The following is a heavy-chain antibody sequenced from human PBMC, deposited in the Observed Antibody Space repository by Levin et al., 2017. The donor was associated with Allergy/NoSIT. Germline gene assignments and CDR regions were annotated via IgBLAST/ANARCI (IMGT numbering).Heavy chain of an antibody. Sequence: GESLKISCAASGFTFSNYAMSWVRQAPGKGLEWVSGISGSGLRTYHADSVKGRFTISRDNSKNTLYLQMNSLRDDDTAVYFCAKDPAVYSSGWSHPNSPPLYYFHYWGQGTLVTVSS. D-gene: IGHD6-19*01. V-gene: IGHV3-23*01. CDR3: AKDPAVYSSGWSHPNSPPLYYFHY. J-gene: IGHJ4*02. CDR1: GFTFSNYA. CDR2: ISGSGLRT.